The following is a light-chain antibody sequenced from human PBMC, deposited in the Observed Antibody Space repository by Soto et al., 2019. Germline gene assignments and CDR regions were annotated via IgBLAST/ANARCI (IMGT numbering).Light chain of an antibody. J-gene: IGLJ2*01. V-gene: IGLV1-44*01. CDR2: SNN. CDR1: SSNIGSNT. Sequence: QSVLTQPPSASGTPGQRVTISCSGSSSNIGSNTVNWYQQLPGTAPKLLIYSNNQRPSGVPDRFSGSKSGTSASLAISGRQSDDEADYYCAAGDDGLNGHVVFGGGTKLTVL. CDR3: AAGDDGLNGHVV.